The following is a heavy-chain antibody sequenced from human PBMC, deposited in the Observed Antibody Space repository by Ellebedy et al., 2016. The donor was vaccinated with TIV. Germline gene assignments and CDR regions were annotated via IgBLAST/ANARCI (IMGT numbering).Heavy chain of an antibody. D-gene: IGHD6-19*01. CDR3: ARAGHSAGIAVAGKFGY. CDR1: GYTFTGYY. CDR2: INPNSGGT. Sequence: ASVKVSCKASGYTFTGYYIHWVRQAPGQGLEWMGWINPNSGGTNYAQKFQGRVTMTRDTSISTVYMELSSLRSEDTAVYYCARAGHSAGIAVAGKFGYWGQGTLVTVSS. J-gene: IGHJ4*02. V-gene: IGHV1-2*02.